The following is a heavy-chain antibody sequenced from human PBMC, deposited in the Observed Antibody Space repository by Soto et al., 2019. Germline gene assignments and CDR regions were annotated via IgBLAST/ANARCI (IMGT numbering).Heavy chain of an antibody. V-gene: IGHV3-9*01. J-gene: IGHJ6*02. CDR2: ISWNSGSI. D-gene: IGHD3-10*01. CDR3: AKVAITMVRGVISYYGMDV. CDR1: GFTFDDYA. Sequence: DVQLVESGGGLVQPGRSLRLSCAASGFTFDDYAMHWVRQAPGKGLEWVSGISWNSGSIGYADSVKGRFTISRDNAKNSLYLQMNSLRAEDTALYYCAKVAITMVRGVISYYGMDVWGQGTTVTVSS.